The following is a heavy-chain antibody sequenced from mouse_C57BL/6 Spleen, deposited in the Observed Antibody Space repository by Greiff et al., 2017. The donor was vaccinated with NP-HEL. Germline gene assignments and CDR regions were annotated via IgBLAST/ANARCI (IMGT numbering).Heavy chain of an antibody. V-gene: IGHV1-69*01. CDR2: IDPSDSYT. D-gene: IGHD1-1*02. J-gene: IGHJ1*03. CDR3: ARWWDGSYWYFDV. Sequence: QVQLQQPGAELVMPGASVKLSCKASGYTFTSYWMHWVKQRPGQGLEWIGEIDPSDSYTNYNQKFKGKSTLTVDKSSSTAYMQLSSLTSEDSAVYYCARWWDGSYWYFDVWGTGTTVTVSS. CDR1: GYTFTSYW.